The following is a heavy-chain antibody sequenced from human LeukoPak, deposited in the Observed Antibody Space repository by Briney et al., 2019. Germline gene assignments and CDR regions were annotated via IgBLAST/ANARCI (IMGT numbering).Heavy chain of an antibody. D-gene: IGHD2-2*01. CDR1: GYTFTGYY. CDR3: ARDDDCSSTSCSYWFDP. J-gene: IGHJ5*02. V-gene: IGHV1-2*02. CDR2: INPNSGGT. Sequence: GAPVKISCKASGYTFTGYYMHWVRQAPGQGLEWMGWINPNSGGTNYAQKFQGRVTMTRDTSISTAYMELSRLRSDDTAVYYCARDDDCSSTSCSYWFDPWGQGTLVTVSS.